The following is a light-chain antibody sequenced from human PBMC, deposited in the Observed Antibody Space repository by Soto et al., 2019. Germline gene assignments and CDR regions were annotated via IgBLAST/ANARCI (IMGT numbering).Light chain of an antibody. V-gene: IGKV4-1*01. J-gene: IGKJ2*01. CDR3: QQYYSTPPYT. CDR1: QSVLYSSNNKNY. Sequence: DIVMTQSPDSLAVSLGERATINCKSSQSVLYSSNNKNYLAWYQQKPGQPPKLLIYWASTRESGVPDRFSGIGSGTDVTLTISSPQAEDVAVYYWQQYYSTPPYTVGQGTKLEIK. CDR2: WAS.